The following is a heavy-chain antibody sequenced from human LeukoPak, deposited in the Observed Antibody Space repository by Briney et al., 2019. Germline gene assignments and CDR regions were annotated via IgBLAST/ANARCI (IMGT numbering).Heavy chain of an antibody. Sequence: GGCLRLSRAASGFTLRRYGMHWVRQAPGKGLEGVAVIWYDGSNEYYADSVNGRFSISRDNSRTTLYPQMNSLRAEDTALYYCASDGIAVDRGIGYFDYWGQGTLVTVSS. CDR3: ASDGIAVDRGIGYFDY. J-gene: IGHJ4*02. V-gene: IGHV3-33*01. CDR2: IWYDGSNE. D-gene: IGHD6-13*01. CDR1: GFTLRRYG.